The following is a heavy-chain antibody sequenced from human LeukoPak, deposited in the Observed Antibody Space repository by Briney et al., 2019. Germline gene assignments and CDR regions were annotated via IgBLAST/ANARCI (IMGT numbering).Heavy chain of an antibody. V-gene: IGHV3-7*05. D-gene: IGHD6-13*01. CDR1: GFTFSSYW. Sequence: PGGSLRLSCAASGFTFSSYWMSWVRQAPGKGLEWVANIKQDGSEKLYVDSVKGRFTISRDNAKNSLYLQMNSLRAEDTAVYYCARDIAADAFDYWGQGTLVTVSS. CDR2: IKQDGSEK. CDR3: ARDIAADAFDY. J-gene: IGHJ4*02.